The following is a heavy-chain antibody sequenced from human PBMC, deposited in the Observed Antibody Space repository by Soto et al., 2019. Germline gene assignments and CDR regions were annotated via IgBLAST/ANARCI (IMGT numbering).Heavy chain of an antibody. CDR2: IYYSGST. D-gene: IGHD3-16*01. V-gene: IGHV4-59*01. CDR3: ARVWGWYFDF. CDR1: GGSISSYY. J-gene: IGHJ2*01. Sequence: QVQLQESGPGLVKPSETLSLTCTVSGGSISSYYWSWIRQPPGKGLEWIGYIYYSGSTNYNPSLKSRVTISVDTSKNQFSLKPSSVTAADTAVYYCARVWGWYFDFWGRGTLVTVSS.